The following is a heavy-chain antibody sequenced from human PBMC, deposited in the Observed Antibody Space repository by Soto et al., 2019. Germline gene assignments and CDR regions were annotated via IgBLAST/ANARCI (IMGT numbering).Heavy chain of an antibody. D-gene: IGHD3-22*01. J-gene: IGHJ6*02. V-gene: IGHV1-2*04. CDR3: ARDSRLFSCYYPYYYYGMDV. CDR2: INPNSGGT. Sequence: GASVKVSCKASGYTFTGYYMHWVRQAPGQGLEWMGWINPNSGGTNYAQKFQGWVTMTRDTSISTAYMELSRLRSDDTAVYYCARDSRLFSCYYPYYYYGMDVRGQRTTVTVSS. CDR1: GYTFTGYY.